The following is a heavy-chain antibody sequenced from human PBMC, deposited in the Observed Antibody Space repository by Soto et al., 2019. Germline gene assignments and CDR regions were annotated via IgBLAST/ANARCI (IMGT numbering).Heavy chain of an antibody. Sequence: QVQLVQSGAEVKKPGASVKVSRKASGYTFTNYGINWVRQAPGQGLEWLGWVSAYNGERRYAQRVQARVIMTTDTSTTTAYMELRSLRSDDTAVYYCSRGTSIPASGDYWGQGTLVTVSS. V-gene: IGHV1-18*01. D-gene: IGHD6-6*01. CDR2: VSAYNGER. J-gene: IGHJ4*01. CDR3: SRGTSIPASGDY. CDR1: GYTFTNYG.